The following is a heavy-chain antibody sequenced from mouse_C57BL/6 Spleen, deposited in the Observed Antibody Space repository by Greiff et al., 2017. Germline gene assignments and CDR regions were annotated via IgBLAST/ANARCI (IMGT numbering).Heavy chain of an antibody. Sequence: QVQLQQSGAELMKPGASVKLSCKATGYTFTGYWIEWVKQRPGHGLEWIGEILPGSGSTNYNEKFKCKATFTADTASNTAYMQLSSLTTEASAIYYCARGGQLRLRDAMDYWGQGTSVTVSS. J-gene: IGHJ4*01. CDR3: ARGGQLRLRDAMDY. CDR1: GYTFTGYW. D-gene: IGHD3-2*02. V-gene: IGHV1-9*01. CDR2: ILPGSGST.